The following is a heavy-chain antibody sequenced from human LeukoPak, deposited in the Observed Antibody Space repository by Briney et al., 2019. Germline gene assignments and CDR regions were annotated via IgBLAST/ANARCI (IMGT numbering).Heavy chain of an antibody. Sequence: PSETLSLTCAVYGGSFSGYYWSWIRQPPGKGLEWIGEINHSGSTNYNPSLKSRVTISVDTSKNQFSLRLNFVTPEDTAVYYCSRGWLQQGFDSWGQGTLVTVSS. CDR1: GGSFSGYY. CDR2: INHSGST. CDR3: SRGWLQQGFDS. D-gene: IGHD5-24*01. J-gene: IGHJ4*02. V-gene: IGHV4-34*01.